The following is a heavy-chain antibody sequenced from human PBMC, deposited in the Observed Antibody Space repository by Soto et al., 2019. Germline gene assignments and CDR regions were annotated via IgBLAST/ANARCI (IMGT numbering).Heavy chain of an antibody. Sequence: ASVKVSCKASGYNFTSYYIHWVRQAPGQGLEWMGVINPGGGSTNYAQKWKGRLTVTANTSTSPVYMELTSLTSDDTAVYYCARPTAVGATVLYFFGSRGQGSPVTAS. CDR2: INPGGGST. D-gene: IGHD1-26*01. CDR3: ARPTAVGATVLYFFGS. V-gene: IGHV1-46*04. J-gene: IGHJ4*01. CDR1: GYNFTSYY.